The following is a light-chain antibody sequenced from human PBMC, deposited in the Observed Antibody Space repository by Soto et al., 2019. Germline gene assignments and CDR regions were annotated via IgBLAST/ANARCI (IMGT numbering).Light chain of an antibody. Sequence: QSVLTQPPSVSGAPGQRVTISCTGSSSNIGAGYDVHWYQLLPGTAPKLLIYGNSNRPSGVPDRFSGSKSGTSVSLAITGLQAEDEADYYCQSYDSSLSGVVFGGGTKLTVL. J-gene: IGLJ2*01. CDR3: QSYDSSLSGVV. V-gene: IGLV1-40*01. CDR1: SSNIGAGYD. CDR2: GNS.